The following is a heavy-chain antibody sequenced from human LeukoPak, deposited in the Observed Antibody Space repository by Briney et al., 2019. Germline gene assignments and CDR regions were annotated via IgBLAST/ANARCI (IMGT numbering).Heavy chain of an antibody. CDR2: INSDGSTT. V-gene: IGHV3-74*01. J-gene: IGHJ4*02. CDR3: ARDASMITRWYFDY. D-gene: IGHD3-16*01. Sequence: TGGSLRLSCAASGFTFSNYWMHWVRQAPGKGLVWVSRINSDGSTTSCADSVKGRFTISRDNAKNTLYLQMNSLRAEDTAVYYCARDASMITRWYFDYWGQGTLVTASS. CDR1: GFTFSNYW.